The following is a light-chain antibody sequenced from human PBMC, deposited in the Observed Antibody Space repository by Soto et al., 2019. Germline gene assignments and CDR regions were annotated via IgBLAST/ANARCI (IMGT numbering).Light chain of an antibody. Sequence: QAVVTQEPSFSVSPGGTVTLTCGVSSGSVSTRYYPSGYQQTPGQAPRTLIYSTSTRSSGVPDRFSGSIVGNKAALTISGAHADDESDYYCVLYMGSGIWVFGGGTKVTVL. CDR3: VLYMGSGIWV. CDR2: STS. CDR1: SGSVSTRYY. J-gene: IGLJ3*02. V-gene: IGLV8-61*01.